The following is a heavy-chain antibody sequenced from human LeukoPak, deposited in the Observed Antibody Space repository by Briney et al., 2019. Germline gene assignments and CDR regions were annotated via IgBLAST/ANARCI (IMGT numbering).Heavy chain of an antibody. CDR3: ARPYCSGGDCLRYFDL. V-gene: IGHV1-8*02. CDR1: GYTFTSYY. J-gene: IGHJ2*01. Sequence: ASVKVSCKASGYTFTSYYMHWVRQATGQGLEWMGWMNPISGNTGYAQKFQGRVTMTRSTSISTAYMELSSLRSEDTAVYYCARPYCSGGDCLRYFDLWGRGTLITVSS. D-gene: IGHD2-15*01. CDR2: MNPISGNT.